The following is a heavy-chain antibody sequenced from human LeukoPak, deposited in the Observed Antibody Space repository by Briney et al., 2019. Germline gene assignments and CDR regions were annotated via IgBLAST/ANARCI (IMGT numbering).Heavy chain of an antibody. CDR3: ARVRDGYNDAYDI. CDR2: VNPSGDST. J-gene: IGHJ3*02. D-gene: IGHD5-24*01. CDR1: GYTFTGYY. V-gene: IGHV1-46*01. Sequence: GASVKVSCKASGYTFTGYYLHWLRHAPGQGLEWMGIVNPSGDSTNYAHNFQGRVTMTGDTSTSTVYMELSSLRSEDTAVYYCARVRDGYNDAYDIWGQGTMVTVTS.